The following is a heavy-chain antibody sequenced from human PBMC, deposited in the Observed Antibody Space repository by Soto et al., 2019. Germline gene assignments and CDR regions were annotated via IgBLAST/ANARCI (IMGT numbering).Heavy chain of an antibody. CDR2: ISAYNGNT. J-gene: IGHJ4*02. CDR1: GYTFTSYG. D-gene: IGHD3-10*01. Sequence: QVQLVQSGAEVKKPGASVKVSCKASGYTFTSYGISWVRQAPGQGLEWMGWISAYNGNTNYAQKLQGRVTMTTDTSTSTAYMELRSLRTDDTAVYYCARQHYYGSGSYYTYFDYWGQGTLVTVSS. V-gene: IGHV1-18*01. CDR3: ARQHYYGSGSYYTYFDY.